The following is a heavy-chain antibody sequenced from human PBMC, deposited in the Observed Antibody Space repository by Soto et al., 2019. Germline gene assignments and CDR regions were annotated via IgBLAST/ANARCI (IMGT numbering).Heavy chain of an antibody. J-gene: IGHJ4*02. Sequence: SVKVSCKASGYTFTSYYMHWVRQAPGQGLEWMGIINPSGGSTSYAQKFQGRVTMTRDTSTSTVYMELSSLRSEDTAVYYCASDYYDSSGHYSPLDYWGQGTLVTVSS. V-gene: IGHV1-46*01. D-gene: IGHD3-22*01. CDR3: ASDYYDSSGHYSPLDY. CDR1: GYTFTSYY. CDR2: INPSGGST.